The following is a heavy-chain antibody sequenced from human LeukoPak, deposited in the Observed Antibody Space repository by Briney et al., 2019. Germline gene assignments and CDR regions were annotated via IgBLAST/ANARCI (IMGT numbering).Heavy chain of an antibody. V-gene: IGHV3-23*01. CDR3: AELGITMIEGV. Sequence: GGSLRLSCTASGLSLNNYAMSWVRQVPGKGLEWVSASSSSDDGKWYAESVRGRFTISRDTSKNTVYLQMNSLRAEDTAVYYCAELGITMIEGVWGKGTTVTISS. CDR2: SSSSDDGK. D-gene: IGHD3-22*01. CDR1: GLSLNNYA. J-gene: IGHJ6*04.